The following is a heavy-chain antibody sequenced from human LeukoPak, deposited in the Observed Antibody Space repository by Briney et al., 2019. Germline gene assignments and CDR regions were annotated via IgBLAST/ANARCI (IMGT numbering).Heavy chain of an antibody. Sequence: SETLSLTCAVYGGSFSGYYWSWIRQPPGEGLEWIGEINHSGSTNYNPSLKSRVTISVDTSKNQFYLKLSSVTAADTAVYYCARSRCGGDCYHLDYWGQGTLVTVSS. CDR3: ARSRCGGDCYHLDY. D-gene: IGHD2-21*02. V-gene: IGHV4-34*01. CDR2: INHSGST. J-gene: IGHJ4*02. CDR1: GGSFSGYY.